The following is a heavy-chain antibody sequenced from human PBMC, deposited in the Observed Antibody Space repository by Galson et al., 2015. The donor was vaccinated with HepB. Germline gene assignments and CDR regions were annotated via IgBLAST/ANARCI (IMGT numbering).Heavy chain of an antibody. Sequence: SLRLSCAAFGFTFSSYSMNWVRQAPGKGLEWIPYISRRSTSIYYAESVEGRFFISRDNAKDSMYLQLNNLRDEDTAIYYCARYFDSGTYYFDLWGQGTLVTVSS. J-gene: IGHJ4*02. CDR1: GFTFSSYS. V-gene: IGHV3-48*02. CDR3: ARYFDSGTYYFDL. D-gene: IGHD3-10*01. CDR2: ISRRSTSI.